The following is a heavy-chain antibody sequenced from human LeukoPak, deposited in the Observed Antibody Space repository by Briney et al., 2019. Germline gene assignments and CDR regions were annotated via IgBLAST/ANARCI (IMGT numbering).Heavy chain of an antibody. V-gene: IGHV1-2*02. CDR2: INPNSGGT. Sequence: GASVKVSCKASGYTFTGYYMHWVRQAPGQGLEWMGWINPNSGGTNYAQNFQGRVTMTRGTSISTAYMELSRLRSDDTAVYYCARYDTAMVGLDYWGQGTLVTVSS. J-gene: IGHJ4*02. CDR3: ARYDTAMVGLDY. CDR1: GYTFTGYY. D-gene: IGHD5-18*01.